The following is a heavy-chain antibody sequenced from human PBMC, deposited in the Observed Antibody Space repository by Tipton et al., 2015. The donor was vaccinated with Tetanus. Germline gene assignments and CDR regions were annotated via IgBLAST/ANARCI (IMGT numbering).Heavy chain of an antibody. Sequence: TLSLTCTVSGGYISSYYWSWIRQPPGKGLEYTGFIYYSGSTNYNPSLKSRVTISVDTSKNQFSLKLSSVTAADTAVYYCASSRGGYYGVDYWGQGTLVTVSS. CDR1: GGYISSYY. J-gene: IGHJ4*02. CDR2: IYYSGST. V-gene: IGHV4-59*12. D-gene: IGHD1-26*01. CDR3: ASSRGGYYGVDY.